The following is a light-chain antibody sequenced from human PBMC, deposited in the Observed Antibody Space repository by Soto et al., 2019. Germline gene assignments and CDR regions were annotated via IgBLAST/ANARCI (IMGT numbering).Light chain of an antibody. V-gene: IGKV3-20*01. CDR1: QSVSSSY. CDR3: QQYGSSPGT. CDR2: GAS. Sequence: EIVLTQSPGTLSLSPGERATLSCRASQSVSSSYLAWYQQKPGQAPRLLIHGASSSATGIPDRFSGSGSGTDFTLAIRRLEPKVFAVYYCQQYGSSPGTFGQGTKVEIK. J-gene: IGKJ1*01.